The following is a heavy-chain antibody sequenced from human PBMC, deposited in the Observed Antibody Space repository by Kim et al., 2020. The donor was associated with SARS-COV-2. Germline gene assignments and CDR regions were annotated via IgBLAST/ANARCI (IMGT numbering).Heavy chain of an antibody. V-gene: IGHV4-39*07. CDR3: AGGSGSLLAVDY. D-gene: IGHD3-10*01. CDR1: GGSISSSSYY. CDR2: IYYSGST. Sequence: SETLSLTCTVSGGSISSSSYYWGWIRQPPGKGLEWIGSIYYSGSTYYNPSLKSRVTISVDTSKNQFSLKLSSVTAADTAVYYCAGGSGSLLAVDYWGQGTLVTVSS. J-gene: IGHJ4*02.